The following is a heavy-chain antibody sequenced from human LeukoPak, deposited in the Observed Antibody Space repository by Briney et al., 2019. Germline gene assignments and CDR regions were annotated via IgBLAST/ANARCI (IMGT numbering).Heavy chain of an antibody. D-gene: IGHD5-18*01. J-gene: IGHJ4*02. V-gene: IGHV1-69*05. Sequence: ASVKVSCKASGGTFSSYAISWVRQAPGQGLEWMGRIIPIFGTANYAQKFQGRVTITTDESTSTAYMELSSLRSEDTAVYYCARAFSGYSYGYVDCFDYWGQGTLVTVSS. CDR3: ARAFSGYSYGYVDCFDY. CDR2: IIPIFGTA. CDR1: GGTFSSYA.